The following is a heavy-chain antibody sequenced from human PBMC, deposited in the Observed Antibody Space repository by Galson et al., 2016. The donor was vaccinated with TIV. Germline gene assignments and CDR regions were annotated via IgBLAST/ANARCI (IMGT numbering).Heavy chain of an antibody. CDR2: ISGYNGNT. CDR3: ARDITIFGRTYYSYAMDV. J-gene: IGHJ6*02. D-gene: IGHD3-3*01. Sequence: SVKVSCKASGFPFTSYGISWVRQAPGQGLEWMGWISGYNGNTNYTQKFQGRVTMTTDTSTSAAYMELRSLRSDDTAVYYCARDITIFGRTYYSYAMDVWGQGTTVIVSS. V-gene: IGHV1-18*01. CDR1: GFPFTSYG.